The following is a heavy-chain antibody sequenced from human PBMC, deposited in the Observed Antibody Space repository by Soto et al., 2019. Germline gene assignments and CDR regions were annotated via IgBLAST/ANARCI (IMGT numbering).Heavy chain of an antibody. J-gene: IGHJ4*02. V-gene: IGHV3-23*01. CDR2: VSAGGTNV. CDR1: GFTFSSYP. CDR3: ARVRMIGTAYFDS. D-gene: IGHD1-7*01. Sequence: PGGSLRLSCASSGFTFSSYPMSWVRQAPGKGLEWVSAVSAGGTNVYYLDSVRGRFTMSRDNSKNTLFLQMDSLRAEDTALYYCARVRMIGTAYFDSWGQGTLVTVSS.